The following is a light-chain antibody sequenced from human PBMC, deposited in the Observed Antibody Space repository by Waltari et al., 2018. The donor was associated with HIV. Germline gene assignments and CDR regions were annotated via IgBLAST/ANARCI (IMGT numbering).Light chain of an antibody. Sequence: LTQPASVSGSPGQSVTISCTGTASDFGPYNFVSWYQQHPANVPKVIIYRVTSRPSGVPPRFSGSKSGNTASLTISGLQADDEADYYCSSYTSTTTLDFGAGTKVTVL. V-gene: IGLV2-14*03. J-gene: IGLJ1*01. CDR3: SSYTSTTTLD. CDR1: ASDFGPYNF. CDR2: RVT.